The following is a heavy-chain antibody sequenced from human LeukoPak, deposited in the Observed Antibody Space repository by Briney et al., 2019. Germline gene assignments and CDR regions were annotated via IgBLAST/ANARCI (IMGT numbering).Heavy chain of an antibody. D-gene: IGHD1-26*01. J-gene: IGHJ4*02. CDR2: IGGGGTE. CDR3: ARAQGALDY. V-gene: IGHV3-23*01. CDR1: GFTFTSHD. Sequence: GGSLRLSCAASGFTFTSHDMNWVRQAPGKGLEWVSGIGGGGTEYYADSVKGRFIISSDSSQNLVHLQMNSLTVEDTAVYYCARAQGALDYWGQGTLVTVSS.